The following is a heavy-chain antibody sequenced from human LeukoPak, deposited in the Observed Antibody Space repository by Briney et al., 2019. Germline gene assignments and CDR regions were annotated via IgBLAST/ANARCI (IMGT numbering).Heavy chain of an antibody. CDR2: IYYSGST. J-gene: IGHJ6*03. CDR1: GGSISSSTYY. CDR3: ARAIRKIGYCSGGSCRPGPSYYYYMDV. D-gene: IGHD2-15*01. Sequence: SETLSLTCTVSGGSISSSTYYWGWIRQPPGKGLEWIGSIYYSGSTYYNPSLKSRVTISVDTSKNQFSLKLSSVTAADTAVYYCARAIRKIGYCSGGSCRPGPSYYYYMDVWGEGTTVTVSS. V-gene: IGHV4-39*07.